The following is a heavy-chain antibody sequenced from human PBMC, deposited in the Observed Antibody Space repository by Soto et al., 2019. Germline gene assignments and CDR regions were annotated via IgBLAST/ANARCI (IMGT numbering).Heavy chain of an antibody. Sequence: QGLEWMGGIIPIFGTANYAQKFQGRVTITADESTSTAYMELSSLRSEDTAVYYCARTPVDTAMGTDYYGMDVWGQGTTVTVPS. CDR2: IIPIFGTA. V-gene: IGHV1-69*01. D-gene: IGHD5-18*01. CDR3: ARTPVDTAMGTDYYGMDV. J-gene: IGHJ6*02.